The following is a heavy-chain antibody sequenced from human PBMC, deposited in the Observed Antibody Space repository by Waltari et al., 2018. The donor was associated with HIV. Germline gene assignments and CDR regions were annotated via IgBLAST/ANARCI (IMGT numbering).Heavy chain of an antibody. D-gene: IGHD3-10*01. Sequence: EVQLVESGGGLFQPGGCLRLSCAASGFTVSSNSLSWFRQAPGKGLGWCSVIYSGGSTYYADSVKGRFTISRDNSKNTLYLQMNSLRAEDTAVYYCARVGVITTYYYYGMDVWGQGTTVTVSS. V-gene: IGHV3-53*01. CDR2: IYSGGST. CDR1: GFTVSSNS. CDR3: ARVGVITTYYYYGMDV. J-gene: IGHJ6*02.